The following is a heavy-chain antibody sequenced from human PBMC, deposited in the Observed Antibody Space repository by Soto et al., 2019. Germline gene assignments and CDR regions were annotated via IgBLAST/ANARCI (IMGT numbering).Heavy chain of an antibody. CDR1: GFTFSSYG. J-gene: IGHJ4*02. V-gene: IGHV3-30*18. CDR3: AKMGGTAMAEGYFDY. Sequence: LRLSCAASGFTFSSYGMHWVRQAPGKGLEWVAVISYDGSNKYYADSVKGRFTISRDNSKNTLYLQMNSLRAEDTAVYYCAKMGGTAMAEGYFDYWGQGTLVTVSS. D-gene: IGHD5-18*01. CDR2: ISYDGSNK.